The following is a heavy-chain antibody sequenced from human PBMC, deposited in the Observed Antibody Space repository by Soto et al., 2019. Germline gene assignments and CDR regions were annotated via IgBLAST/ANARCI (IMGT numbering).Heavy chain of an antibody. CDR3: ARGRYYYDSSGYCFDY. V-gene: IGHV4-59*01. J-gene: IGHJ4*02. D-gene: IGHD3-22*01. CDR1: GGSISGYY. Sequence: PSETLSLTCTISGGSISGYYWTWIRQSPGKGLEYIGYVYNGNTNYNPSLNSRVTISVDTSKNQFSLKLSSVTAADTAVYYCARGRYYYDSSGYCFDYWGQGTLVTVSS. CDR2: VYNGNT.